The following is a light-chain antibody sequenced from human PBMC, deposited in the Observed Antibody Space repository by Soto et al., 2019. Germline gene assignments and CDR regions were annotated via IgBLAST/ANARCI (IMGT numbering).Light chain of an antibody. V-gene: IGKV3-15*01. CDR3: QQYNDWPLT. J-gene: IGKJ1*01. Sequence: IVITQSPVTRSVSPGERATLSCRASQSVSIDLAWYQQKPGQAPSLLIYGAFTRATGIPARFSGTGSGTEFTLTISSLQSEDFALYYCQQYNDWPLTFGQGTKVDIX. CDR2: GAF. CDR1: QSVSID.